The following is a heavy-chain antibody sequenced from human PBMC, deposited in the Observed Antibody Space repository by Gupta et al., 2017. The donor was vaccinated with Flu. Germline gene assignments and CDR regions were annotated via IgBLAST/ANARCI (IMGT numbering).Heavy chain of an antibody. D-gene: IGHD2-2*02. CDR1: GGSISRTSYS. CDR2: VYTSGST. J-gene: IGHJ4*02. V-gene: IGHV4-61*02. CDR3: ARYCSATICYTGGFDY. Sequence: QVPLQESGPGLVKPSQTLSLTCTVSGGSISRTSYSWSWIRQSAGKGLEWIGRVYTSGSTNYNPSLKSRVTMSIDTSKNQFSLELSSVTAADTAVDYCARYCSATICYTGGFDYWGQGTLVTVSS.